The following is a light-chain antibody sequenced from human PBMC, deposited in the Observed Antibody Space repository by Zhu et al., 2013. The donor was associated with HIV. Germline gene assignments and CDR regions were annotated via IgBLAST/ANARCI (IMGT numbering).Light chain of an antibody. J-gene: IGKJ1*01. V-gene: IGKV1-5*03. CDR3: QQHDTDST. CDR2: KAS. Sequence: DIQMTQSPSTLSASVGDRVTITCRASRSIDTWLAWYQQKPGKAPTLLIYKASNLESGVPSRFSGSGSGTEFTLTISSLQPDDFATYYCQQHDTDSTFGQGTKVEIK. CDR1: RSIDTW.